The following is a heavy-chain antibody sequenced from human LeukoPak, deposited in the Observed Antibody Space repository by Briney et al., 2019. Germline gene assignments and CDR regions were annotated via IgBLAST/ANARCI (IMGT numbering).Heavy chain of an antibody. D-gene: IGHD1-1*01. J-gene: IGHJ4*02. Sequence: GGSLRLSCAASGFTFSTYAVNWVRQAPGKGLEWVSAISSSGGTTYYADSVKGRFSISRDNSKNTLYLRMNSLRAEDTAIYYRAKDRNASLTNFVSWGQGTLVTVSA. CDR2: ISSSGGTT. CDR1: GFTFSTYA. V-gene: IGHV3-23*01. CDR3: AKDRNASLTNFVS.